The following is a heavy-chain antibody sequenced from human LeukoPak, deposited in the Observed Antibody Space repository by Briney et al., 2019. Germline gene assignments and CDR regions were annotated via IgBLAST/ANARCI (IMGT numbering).Heavy chain of an antibody. CDR3: AREGTWELLHWYFDL. J-gene: IGHJ2*01. CDR1: GYTFTSYA. D-gene: IGHD1-26*01. V-gene: IGHV1-3*01. Sequence: ASVTVSCKASGYTFTSYAMHWVRQAPGQRLEWMGWINAGNGNTKYSQKFQGRVTITRDTSASTAYMELSSLRSEDTAVYYCAREGTWELLHWYFDLWGRGTLVTVSS. CDR2: INAGNGNT.